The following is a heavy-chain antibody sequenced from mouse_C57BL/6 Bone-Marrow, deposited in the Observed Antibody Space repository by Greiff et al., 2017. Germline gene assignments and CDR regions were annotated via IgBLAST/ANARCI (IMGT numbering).Heavy chain of an antibody. CDR1: GYTFTSYW. J-gene: IGHJ4*01. Sequence: VQLQESGAELVKPGASVKLSCKASGYTFTSYWMHWVKQRPGRGLEWIGRIDPNSGGTKYNEKFKSKATLTGDKTSSTAYMQLINLTSVDSAVYYVSRSEVGRTRAMDYWGQGTSVTVSS. CDR2: IDPNSGGT. V-gene: IGHV1-72*01. CDR3: SRSEVGRTRAMDY.